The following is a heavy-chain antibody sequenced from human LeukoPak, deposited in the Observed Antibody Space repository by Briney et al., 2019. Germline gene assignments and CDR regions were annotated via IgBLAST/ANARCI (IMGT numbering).Heavy chain of an antibody. J-gene: IGHJ3*02. CDR2: ISWNSGSI. V-gene: IGHV3-9*01. CDR1: GFTFSSYA. Sequence: PGGSLRLSCAASGFTFSSYAMSWVRQAPGKGLEWVSGISWNSGSIGYADSVRGRFTISRDNAKNSLYLQMNSLRAEDTALYYCAKDRRSSSWSTFDIWGQGTMVTVSS. D-gene: IGHD6-13*01. CDR3: AKDRRSSSWSTFDI.